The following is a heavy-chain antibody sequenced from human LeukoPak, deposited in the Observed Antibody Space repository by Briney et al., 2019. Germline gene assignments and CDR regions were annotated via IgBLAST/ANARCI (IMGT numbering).Heavy chain of an antibody. D-gene: IGHD3-10*01. J-gene: IGHJ3*02. CDR3: ARGVRGVDDAFDI. V-gene: IGHV4-59*01. Sequence: SETLSLTCTVSGGSISSYYWSWIRQPPGKGLEWIGYIYYSGSTNYNPSLKSRVTISVDTSNNQFSLKLSSVTAADTAVYYCARGVRGVDDAFDIWGQGTMVTVSS. CDR2: IYYSGST. CDR1: GGSISSYY.